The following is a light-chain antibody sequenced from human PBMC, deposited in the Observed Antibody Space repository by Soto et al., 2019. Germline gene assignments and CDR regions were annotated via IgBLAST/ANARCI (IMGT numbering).Light chain of an antibody. J-gene: IGKJ5*01. CDR2: GAS. V-gene: IGKV1-12*01. CDR3: QQSNSSSYT. CDR1: QGISSK. Sequence: DIQMTQSPSSVSASVGDRVTITCRASQGISSKLAWYQQKPGKAPKLLIYGASSLQSGVPSRFSGTGSGTEFTLTISSLQPDDFATYYCQQSNSSSYTFGQGTRLEIK.